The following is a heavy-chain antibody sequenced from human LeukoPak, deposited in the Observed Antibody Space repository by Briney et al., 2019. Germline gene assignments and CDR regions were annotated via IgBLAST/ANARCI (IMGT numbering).Heavy chain of an antibody. CDR1: GYAFTSYG. CDR2: ISAYNGNT. D-gene: IGHD1-26*01. CDR3: AINGGSLSFDY. Sequence: ASVKVPCKASGYAFTSYGINWVRQAPGQGLEWMGWISAYNGNTNYAQKLQGRVTMTTDTSTSTAYMELRSLRSDDTAVYYCAINGGSLSFDYWGQGTLVTVSS. J-gene: IGHJ4*02. V-gene: IGHV1-18*04.